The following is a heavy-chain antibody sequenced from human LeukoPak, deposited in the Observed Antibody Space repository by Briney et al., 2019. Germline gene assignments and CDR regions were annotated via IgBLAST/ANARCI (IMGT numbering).Heavy chain of an antibody. CDR2: IIPIFGTA. Sequence: SVKVSCKASGGTFSSYAISWVRQAPGQGLEWMGRIIPIFGTANYAQKFQGRVTITTDESTSTAYMELSSLRSEDTAVYYCASSLTYYYDSSGYSYRGQGTLVTVSS. CDR3: ASSLTYYYDSSGYSY. CDR1: GGTFSSYA. D-gene: IGHD3-22*01. J-gene: IGHJ4*02. V-gene: IGHV1-69*05.